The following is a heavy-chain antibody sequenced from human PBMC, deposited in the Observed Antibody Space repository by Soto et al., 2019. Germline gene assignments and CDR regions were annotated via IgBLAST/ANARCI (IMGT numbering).Heavy chain of an antibody. CDR1: GYTFTSYD. J-gene: IGHJ4*02. CDR3: ARGHRVDTAMVG. Sequence: QVQLVQSGAEVKKPGASVKVSCKASGYTFTSYDINWVRQATGQGLEWMGWMNSNSGSTCYAQKFQGRVTMTRNTSISTAYMELSSLRSEDTAVYYCARGHRVDTAMVGWGQGTLVTVSS. V-gene: IGHV1-8*01. CDR2: MNSNSGST. D-gene: IGHD5-18*01.